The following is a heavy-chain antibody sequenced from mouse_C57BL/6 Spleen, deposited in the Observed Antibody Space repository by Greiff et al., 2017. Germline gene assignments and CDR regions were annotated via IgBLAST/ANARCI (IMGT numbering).Heavy chain of an antibody. J-gene: IGHJ2*01. CDR2: IDPETGGT. D-gene: IGHD2-5*01. Sequence: QVQLKESGAELVRPGASVTLSCKASGYTFTDYEMHWVKQTPVHGLEWIGAIDPETGGTAYNQKFKGKAILTADKSSSTAYMELRSLTSEDSAVYYCTRKDSNYEDFDYWGQGTTLTVSS. CDR1: GYTFTDYE. V-gene: IGHV1-15*01. CDR3: TRKDSNYEDFDY.